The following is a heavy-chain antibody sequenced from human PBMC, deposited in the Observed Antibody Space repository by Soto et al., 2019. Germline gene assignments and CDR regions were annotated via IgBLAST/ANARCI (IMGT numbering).Heavy chain of an antibody. CDR1: GFSLSTRGVA. J-gene: IGHJ4*02. CDR3: AHRPRGYAYYFDY. Sequence: QITLKESGPTLVTPTQTLTLTCTFSGFSLSTRGVAVGWFRQPPGKALEWLALIYWYEDKWYSPSLKSRLTITADTSKNQVVLTLPNMDPVDTATYYCAHRPRGYAYYFDYWGQGTLVTVSS. V-gene: IGHV2-5*01. CDR2: IYWYEDK. D-gene: IGHD5-12*01.